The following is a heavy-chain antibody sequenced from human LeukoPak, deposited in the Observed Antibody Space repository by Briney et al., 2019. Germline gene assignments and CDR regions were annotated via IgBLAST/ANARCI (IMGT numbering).Heavy chain of an antibody. CDR3: AKSSSSWYPTG. Sequence: GGSLRLSCAASGFTFSNYAMNWVRQAPGKGLEWVSGISGSGGSTYYADSVKGRFTISRDNSKNTLYLQMNSLRAEDTAVYYCAKSSSSWYPTGWGQGTLVTVSS. J-gene: IGHJ4*02. V-gene: IGHV3-23*01. CDR1: GFTFSNYA. D-gene: IGHD6-13*01. CDR2: ISGSGGST.